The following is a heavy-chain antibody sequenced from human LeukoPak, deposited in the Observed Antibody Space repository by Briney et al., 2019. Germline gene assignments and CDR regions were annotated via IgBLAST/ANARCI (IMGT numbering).Heavy chain of an antibody. D-gene: IGHD6-6*01. CDR3: ARAGIAARPRWFDP. J-gene: IGHJ5*02. V-gene: IGHV4-34*01. CDR2: INHSGST. Sequence: PSETLSLTCAVYGGSFSGYYWSWIRQPPGKGLEWIGEINHSGSTNYNPSLKSRVTISVDTSKNQFSLKLSSVTAADTAMYYCARAGIAARPRWFDPWGQGTLVTVS. CDR1: GGSFSGYY.